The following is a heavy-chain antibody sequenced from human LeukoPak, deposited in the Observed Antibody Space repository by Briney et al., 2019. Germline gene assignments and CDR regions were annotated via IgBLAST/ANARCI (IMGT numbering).Heavy chain of an antibody. CDR2: INHSGST. CDR1: GGSFSDYF. Sequence: PSETLSLTCAVYGGSFSDYFWSWIRQPPGKGLEWIGEINHSGSTNYNPSLKSRVTISVDTSKNQFSLKLSSVTAADTAVYYCASLDYGGYWGQGTLVTVSS. V-gene: IGHV4-34*01. CDR3: ASLDYGGY. J-gene: IGHJ4*02.